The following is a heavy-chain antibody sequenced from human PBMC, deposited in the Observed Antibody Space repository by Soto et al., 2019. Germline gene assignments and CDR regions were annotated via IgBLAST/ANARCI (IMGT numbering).Heavy chain of an antibody. CDR3: AKNRCNVGNCHRLSIDY. D-gene: IGHD2-15*01. CDR2: ISGSGGST. J-gene: IGHJ4*01. V-gene: IGHV3-23*01. Sequence: EVQLLESGGGLVQPGGSLGLSCAASGFTFSTYAMTWVRQAPGRGLEWVSAISGSGGSTDYADSVKGRFTISRDNSKNTVYLQMNSLRAEDTAVYYCAKNRCNVGNCHRLSIDYWGQGTLVTVSS. CDR1: GFTFSTYA.